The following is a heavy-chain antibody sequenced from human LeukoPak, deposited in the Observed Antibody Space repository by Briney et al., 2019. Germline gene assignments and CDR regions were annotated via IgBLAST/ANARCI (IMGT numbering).Heavy chain of an antibody. CDR1: GLTFTYAW. CDR3: TTDAPGGDY. CDR2: IKSKTDGGTT. Sequence: KPGRSLRLSCAASGLTFTYAWMSWVRQAPGKGLEWVGRIKSKTDGGTTDYAAPVKGRFTISRDDSKNTLYLQMNSQKTEDTAVYYCTTDAPGGDYWGQGTLVTVSS. V-gene: IGHV3-15*01. J-gene: IGHJ4*02.